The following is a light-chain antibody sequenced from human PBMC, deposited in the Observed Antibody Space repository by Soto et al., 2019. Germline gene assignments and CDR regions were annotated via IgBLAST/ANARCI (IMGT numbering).Light chain of an antibody. CDR1: SSDVGGYNY. J-gene: IGLJ1*01. CDR3: SSYTSSSTPYV. Sequence: LTQPASVSRAPGQSITISCTGTSSDVGGYNYVSWYQQHPGKAPKLMIYEVSNRPSGVSNRFSGSKSGNTASLTISGLQAEDEADYYCSSYTSSSTPYVYGTGTKVTVL. CDR2: EVS. V-gene: IGLV2-14*01.